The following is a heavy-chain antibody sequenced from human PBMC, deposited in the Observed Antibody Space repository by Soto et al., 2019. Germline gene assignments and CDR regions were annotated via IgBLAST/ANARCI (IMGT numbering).Heavy chain of an antibody. V-gene: IGHV4-61*01. CDR3: GGSSHYYYYYMDV. D-gene: IGHD6-13*01. CDR2: IYYSGST. Sequence: SETLSLTCTVSGGSVSSGSYYWSWIRQPPGKGLEWIGYIYYSGSTNYNPSLKSRVTISVDTSKNQFSLKLSSVTAADTAVYYCGGSSHYYYYYMDVWGKGTTVTVSS. CDR1: GGSVSSGSYY. J-gene: IGHJ6*03.